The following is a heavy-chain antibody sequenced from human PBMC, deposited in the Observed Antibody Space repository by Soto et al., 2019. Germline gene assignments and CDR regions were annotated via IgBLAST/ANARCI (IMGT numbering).Heavy chain of an antibody. J-gene: IGHJ3*02. CDR1: DVTFGGYY. D-gene: IGHD3-10*01. V-gene: IGHV4-34*01. Sequence: ETMSLTCTFYDVTFGGYYWIWLRPPPGKGLEWIGEINHSGSTNYNPPLKSRVTISVDTSKNQFSLKLSSVTAADTAVYYCARGVSVVVRGVYDAFDSWGQGKMVTVS. CDR2: INHSGST. CDR3: ARGVSVVVRGVYDAFDS.